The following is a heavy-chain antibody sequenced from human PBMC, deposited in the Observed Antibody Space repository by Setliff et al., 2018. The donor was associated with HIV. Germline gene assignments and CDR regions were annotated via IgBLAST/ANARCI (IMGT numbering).Heavy chain of an antibody. D-gene: IGHD5-12*01. CDR3: AKRVATIRQSSSFFDY. V-gene: IGHV3-23*01. J-gene: IGHJ4*02. CDR1: GFTFNIYG. CDR2: ISGSGGSI. Sequence: GESLKISCAASGFTFNIYGMSWVRQAPGKGLEWVSGISGSGGSIYYADSVKGRFTISRDNSKNTLYLQMNNLRAEDTAVYYCAKRVATIRQSSSFFDYLGQGTLVTVSS.